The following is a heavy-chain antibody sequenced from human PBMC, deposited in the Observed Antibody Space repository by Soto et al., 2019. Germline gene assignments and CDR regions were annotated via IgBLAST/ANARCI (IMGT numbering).Heavy chain of an antibody. V-gene: IGHV3-53*01. Sequence: HPGGSLRLSCAASGFTVSSNYMSWVRQAPGKGLEWVSVIYIGSSTYYADSVKGRFTISRDNSKNTLYLQMNSLRAEDTAVYYCAKDGYDSSGYYYVGYWGQGTLVTVSS. CDR2: IYIGSST. J-gene: IGHJ4*02. D-gene: IGHD3-22*01. CDR3: AKDGYDSSGYYYVGY. CDR1: GFTVSSNY.